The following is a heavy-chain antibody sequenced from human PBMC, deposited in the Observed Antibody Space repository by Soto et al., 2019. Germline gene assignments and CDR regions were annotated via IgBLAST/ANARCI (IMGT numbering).Heavy chain of an antibody. CDR2: IWNDGSKK. CDR1: GYTFSSHG. CDR3: ARDPASSMDV. D-gene: IGHD6-25*01. J-gene: IGHJ6*01. Sequence: QVQLVESGGGVVQPGRSLRLSCAAAGYTFSSHGMHWSRRAPGKGLEWVAAIWNDGSKKCYADSVKGRFTVSRDDSKNTLYLEMNSLRAEDTAVYYCARDPASSMDVWGQGTTVTVSS. V-gene: IGHV3-33*01.